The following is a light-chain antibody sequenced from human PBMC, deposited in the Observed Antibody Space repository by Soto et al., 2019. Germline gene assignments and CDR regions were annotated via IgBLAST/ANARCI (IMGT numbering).Light chain of an antibody. CDR1: QSVSSY. J-gene: IGKJ5*01. V-gene: IGKV3-11*01. Sequence: VLTQSQATLSLSPGERATLSCRASQSVSSYLAWYQQKPGQAPRLLIYDASNRATGIPARFSGSGSGTDFTLTISSLEPEDFAVYYCQQRSNWPITFGQGTRLAIK. CDR3: QQRSNWPIT. CDR2: DAS.